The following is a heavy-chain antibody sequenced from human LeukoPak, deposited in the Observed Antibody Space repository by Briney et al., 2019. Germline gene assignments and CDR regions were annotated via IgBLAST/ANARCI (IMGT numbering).Heavy chain of an antibody. Sequence: GGSLRLSCAASGVTFSSYAMSWVRQAPGKGLEWVSGISDSGGSTDYADSVKGRFTISRDNPKNTLYLQMNSLRAEDTALYYCAKGVVRSYYYGMDVWGQGTTATVSS. D-gene: IGHD2-15*01. CDR2: ISDSGGST. CDR3: AKGVVRSYYYGMDV. V-gene: IGHV3-23*01. J-gene: IGHJ6*02. CDR1: GVTFSSYA.